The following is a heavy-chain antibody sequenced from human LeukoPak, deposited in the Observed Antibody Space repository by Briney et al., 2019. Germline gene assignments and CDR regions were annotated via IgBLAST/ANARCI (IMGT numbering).Heavy chain of an antibody. D-gene: IGHD6-13*01. Sequence: GGSPRLSCAASGFTFDDYAMSWVRQAPGKGLEWVSGINWNGGSTGYADSVKGRFTISRDNAKNSLYLQMNSLRAEDTALYYCARGGRYSSSWIDNWFDPWGQGTLVTVSS. CDR3: ARGGRYSSSWIDNWFDP. V-gene: IGHV3-20*04. J-gene: IGHJ5*02. CDR2: INWNGGST. CDR1: GFTFDDYA.